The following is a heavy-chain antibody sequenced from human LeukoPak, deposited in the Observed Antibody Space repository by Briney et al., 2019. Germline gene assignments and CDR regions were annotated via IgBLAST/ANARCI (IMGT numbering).Heavy chain of an antibody. CDR3: AHLKFHNDGGFSRAFDY. D-gene: IGHD2-15*01. Sequence: SGPTLVKPTQTLTLTCTFSGFSLTTYGVGVGWIRQPPGKALEGLALIYWDDEKRYRPSLRTRVTITKDTSKSQVVLTLTNVDPVDTATYYCAHLKFHNDGGFSRAFDYWGQGTLVTVSS. V-gene: IGHV2-5*02. CDR1: GFSLTTYGVG. J-gene: IGHJ4*02. CDR2: IYWDDEK.